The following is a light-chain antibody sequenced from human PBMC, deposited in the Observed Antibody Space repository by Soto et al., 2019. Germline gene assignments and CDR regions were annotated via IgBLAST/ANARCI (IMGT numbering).Light chain of an antibody. CDR2: ATS. J-gene: IGKJ4*01. CDR3: QHYALSPPLP. Sequence: EIVLTQSPGTLSLSPGERATLSCRASQSVSSSELAWYQQKPDQAPRLLVYATSSRATGIPDRFSGSGSGTDFPLTISRLEPEDFAVYFCQHYALSPPLPFGGGTKVEIK. V-gene: IGKV3-20*01. CDR1: QSVSSSE.